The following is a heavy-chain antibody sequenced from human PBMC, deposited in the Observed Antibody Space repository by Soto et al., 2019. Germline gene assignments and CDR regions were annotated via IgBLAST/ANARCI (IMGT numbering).Heavy chain of an antibody. J-gene: IGHJ6*03. Sequence: GGSLRLSCAASGFTFSSYGMHWVRQAPGKGLEWVAVISYDGSNKYYADSVKGRFTISRDNSKNTLYLQMNSLRAEDTAVYYCAKPSRRGDYRYYYYMDVWGKGTTVTVSS. CDR2: ISYDGSNK. CDR3: AKPSRRGDYRYYYYMDV. D-gene: IGHD4-17*01. V-gene: IGHV3-30*18. CDR1: GFTFSSYG.